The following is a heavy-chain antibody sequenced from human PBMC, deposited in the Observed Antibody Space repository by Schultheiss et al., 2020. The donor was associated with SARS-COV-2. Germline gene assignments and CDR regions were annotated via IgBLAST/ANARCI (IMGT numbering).Heavy chain of an antibody. Sequence: GGSLRLSCAASGFTFDDYAMHWVRQAPGKGLEWVSAISGSGGSTYYADSVKGRFTISRDISKSTLYLQMGSLRAEDTAVYYCARGGIVAAITENYYYYYMDVWGKGTTVTVSS. J-gene: IGHJ6*03. CDR1: GFTFDDYA. V-gene: IGHV3-23*01. CDR3: ARGGIVAAITENYYYYYMDV. D-gene: IGHD5-12*01. CDR2: ISGSGGST.